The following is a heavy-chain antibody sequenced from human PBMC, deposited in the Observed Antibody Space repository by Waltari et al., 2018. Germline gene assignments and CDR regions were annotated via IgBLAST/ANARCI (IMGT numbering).Heavy chain of an antibody. J-gene: IGHJ4*02. V-gene: IGHV1-2*02. CDR1: GYTFTGYY. CDR3: ANGRATLDY. D-gene: IGHD5-12*01. Sequence: QVQLVQSGAEVKKPGASVKVSCKASGYTFTGYYMHWVRQAPGQGLEWMGWINPNSGGTNYAQNVQGRVTMTRDTSIRTAYMELSRLRSDDTAVYYCANGRATLDYWGQGTLVTVSS. CDR2: INPNSGGT.